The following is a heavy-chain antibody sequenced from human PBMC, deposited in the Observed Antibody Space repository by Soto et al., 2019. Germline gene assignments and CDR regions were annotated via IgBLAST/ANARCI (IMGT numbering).Heavy chain of an antibody. J-gene: IGHJ4*02. D-gene: IGHD3-10*01. CDR3: ARQTYYYGSGNHLPYYFDY. CDR2: INHSGST. V-gene: IGHV4-34*01. CDR1: GGSFSGYY. Sequence: PSETLSLTCAVYGGSFSGYYWSWIRQPPGKGLEWIGEINHSGSTNYNPSLKSRVTISVDTSKNQFSLKLSSVTAADTAVYYCARQTYYYGSGNHLPYYFDYWGQGTLVTVSS.